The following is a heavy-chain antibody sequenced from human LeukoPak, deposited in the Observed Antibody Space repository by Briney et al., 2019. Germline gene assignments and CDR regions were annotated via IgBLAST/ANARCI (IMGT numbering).Heavy chain of an antibody. CDR1: GYTFNGYY. V-gene: IGHV1-2*02. D-gene: IGHD3-10*01. CDR3: ARDLEVEVRGVITNFDY. Sequence: GASVKVSCKSSGYTFNGYYMHWVRQAPGQGLEWMGWINPNNGGTKYAQNFQGRVTMTRDTSISTAYMELSRLRSDDMAVYYCARDLEVEVRGVITNFDYWGQGTLVTVSS. J-gene: IGHJ4*02. CDR2: INPNNGGT.